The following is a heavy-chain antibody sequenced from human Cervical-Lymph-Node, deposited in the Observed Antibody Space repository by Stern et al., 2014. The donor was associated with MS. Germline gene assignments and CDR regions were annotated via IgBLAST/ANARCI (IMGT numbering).Heavy chain of an antibody. CDR3: ARGKTGDPNFDY. D-gene: IGHD7-27*01. CDR1: GGTFSTYV. J-gene: IGHJ4*02. CDR2: LIPIFGAA. V-gene: IGHV1-69*01. Sequence: VQLVESGAEVKKPGSSVKVSCKASGGTFSTYVISWVRQAPGQGLEWMGGLIPIFGAANYAQKFQGRVTIIADASTSTAYLELSSLRAEDTAVYYCARGKTGDPNFDYWGQGTLVTVSS.